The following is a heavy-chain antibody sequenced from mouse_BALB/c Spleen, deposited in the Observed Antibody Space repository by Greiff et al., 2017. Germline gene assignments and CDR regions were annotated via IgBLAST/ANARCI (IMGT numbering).Heavy chain of an antibody. Sequence: QVQLQQSGAELVRPGSSVKISCKASGYAFSSYWMNWVKQRLGQGLEWIGQIYPGDGDTNYNGKFKGKATLTADKSSSTAYMQLSSLTSEDSAVYFCARRYGPGDYAMDYWGQGTSVTVSS. D-gene: IGHD2-14*01. CDR2: IYPGDGDT. CDR3: ARRYGPGDYAMDY. CDR1: GYAFSSYW. J-gene: IGHJ4*01. V-gene: IGHV1-80*01.